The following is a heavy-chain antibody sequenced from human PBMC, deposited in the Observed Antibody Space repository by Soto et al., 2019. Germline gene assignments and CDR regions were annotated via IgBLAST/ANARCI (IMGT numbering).Heavy chain of an antibody. CDR3: AHAFGGTSWPNDAFDV. D-gene: IGHD3-16*01. Sequence: HIALKESGPTLVKPTQTLTLTCIFSGFSFSADGVGVRWIRQPPGKTLEWLAFIYWDDDTRYRPSLKSRLTITKDSSKNQVVLTMTNMDPLDTATYYCAHAFGGTSWPNDAFDVWGQGTVVTVSS. J-gene: IGHJ3*01. CDR1: GFSFSADGVG. CDR2: IYWDDDT. V-gene: IGHV2-5*02.